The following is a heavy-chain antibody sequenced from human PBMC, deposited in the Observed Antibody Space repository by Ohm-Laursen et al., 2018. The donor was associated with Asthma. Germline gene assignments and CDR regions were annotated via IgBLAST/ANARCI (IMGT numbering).Heavy chain of an antibody. D-gene: IGHD3-22*01. Sequence: SLRLSCSASGFTFSSYGMHWVRQAPGKGLEWVAVISYDGSNKYYADSVKGRFAISRDNSKNTLYLQMNRLRPEDTAVYYCARDSSKIWSTGYYDYWGQGTLVTVSS. J-gene: IGHJ4*02. CDR3: ARDSSKIWSTGYYDY. CDR1: GFTFSSYG. CDR2: ISYDGSNK. V-gene: IGHV3-30*03.